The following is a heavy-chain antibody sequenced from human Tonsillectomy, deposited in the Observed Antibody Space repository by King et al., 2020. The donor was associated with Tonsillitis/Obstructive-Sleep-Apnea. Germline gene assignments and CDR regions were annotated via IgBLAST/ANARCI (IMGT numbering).Heavy chain of an antibody. CDR3: AKEQGGGYYDTSGHSLDN. CDR1: GFTFTSYA. V-gene: IGHV3-23*04. CDR2: ISGSGGST. J-gene: IGHJ4*02. D-gene: IGHD3-22*01. Sequence: VQLVESGGGLVQPGESLRLSCAASGFTFTSYATSWVRQAPGKGLEWVSTISGSGGSTFYADSVKGRFTISRDNSKNTLYMQMNSLRADDTAVYYCAKEQGGGYYDTSGHSLDNWGQGTLVTVSS.